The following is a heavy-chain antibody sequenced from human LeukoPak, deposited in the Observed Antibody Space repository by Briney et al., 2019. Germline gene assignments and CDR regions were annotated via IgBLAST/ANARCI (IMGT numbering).Heavy chain of an antibody. CDR2: ISTSSTFI. D-gene: IGHD2-8*02. J-gene: IGHJ2*01. CDR3: ARDPTDWWSRSGWYFDL. V-gene: IGHV3-21*01. Sequence: GGSLRLSCAASGFTFSSSSMSWVRQAPGKGLEWVSSISTSSTFIYYADSVKGRFTISRDNAKNSLYLQMNSLRAEDTAVYYCARDPTDWWSRSGWYFDLWGRGTLVTVSS. CDR1: GFTFSSSS.